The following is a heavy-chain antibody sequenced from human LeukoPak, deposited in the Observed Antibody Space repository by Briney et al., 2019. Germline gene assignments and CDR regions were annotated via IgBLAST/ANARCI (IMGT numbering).Heavy chain of an antibody. D-gene: IGHD6-19*01. V-gene: IGHV3-48*04. Sequence: GGSLRLSCAASGFTFSSYSMNWARQAPGKGLEWVSYISSSSNTIYYADSVKGRFTISRDNAKNSLYLQMNSLRAEDTAVYYCARDVVAVAGFPYFDYWGQGTLVTVSS. J-gene: IGHJ4*02. CDR1: GFTFSSYS. CDR2: ISSSSNTI. CDR3: ARDVVAVAGFPYFDY.